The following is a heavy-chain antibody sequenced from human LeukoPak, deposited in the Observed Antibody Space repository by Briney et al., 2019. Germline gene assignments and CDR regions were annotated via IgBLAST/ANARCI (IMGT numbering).Heavy chain of an antibody. D-gene: IGHD6-19*01. CDR1: GFTFSSYA. J-gene: IGHJ4*02. V-gene: IGHV3-23*01. Sequence: GGSLRLSCAASGFTFSSYAMSWVRQAPGKGLEWVSAISGSGGSTYYADSVKGRFTISRDNSKNTLYLQMNSLRAEDTAVYYCARGGIVSSGLDYWGQGTLVTVSS. CDR3: ARGGIVSSGLDY. CDR2: ISGSGGST.